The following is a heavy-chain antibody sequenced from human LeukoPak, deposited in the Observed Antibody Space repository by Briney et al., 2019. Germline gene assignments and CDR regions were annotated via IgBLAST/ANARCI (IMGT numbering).Heavy chain of an antibody. CDR1: GLTFSDSW. V-gene: IGHV3-7*01. CDR3: ATYTHWVAGDV. Sequence: GGSLRLSCAASGLTFSDSWMSWVREAPGEGLECVANMNRDGSEKDYVDSVKGRFTISRDNARNSLYLQMSSLRAEDAAVYYCATYTHWVAGDVWGQGTTVTVSS. J-gene: IGHJ6*02. D-gene: IGHD3-16*01. CDR2: MNRDGSEK.